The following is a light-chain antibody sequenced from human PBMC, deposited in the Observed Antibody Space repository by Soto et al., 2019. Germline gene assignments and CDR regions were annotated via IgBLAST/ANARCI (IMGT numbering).Light chain of an antibody. J-gene: IGKJ1*01. CDR1: QSVKSSY. CDR3: QQYASSPGT. CDR2: GTS. Sequence: EIVLTQSPGTLSLSPGERATLSCRASQSVKSSYLAWYQQKPGQAPRLLIFGTSNRATGIPDRFRGGGSGTDFTLTISSLEPEDFAVYYCQQYASSPGTFGQGTKVDIK. V-gene: IGKV3-20*01.